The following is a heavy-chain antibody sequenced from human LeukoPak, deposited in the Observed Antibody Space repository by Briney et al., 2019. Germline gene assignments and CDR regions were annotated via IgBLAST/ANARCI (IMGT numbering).Heavy chain of an antibody. CDR2: ISAYNGNT. V-gene: IGHV1-18*01. J-gene: IGHJ5*02. D-gene: IGHD3-3*01. CDR1: GYTFTSYG. CDR3: ASVWIDFCSGYPKNNWFDP. Sequence: ASVKVSCKASGYTFTSYGISWVRQAPGQGLEWMGWISAYNGNTNYAQKLQGRVTMTTDTSTSTAYMELRSLRSDDTAVYYCASVWIDFCSGYPKNNWFDPWGQGTLVTVSS.